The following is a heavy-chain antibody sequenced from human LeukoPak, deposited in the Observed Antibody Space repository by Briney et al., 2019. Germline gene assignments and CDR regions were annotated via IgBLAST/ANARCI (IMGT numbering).Heavy chain of an antibody. CDR3: ARESSDYYDSSGYPNWFDP. V-gene: IGHV1-2*04. D-gene: IGHD3-22*01. CDR2: INPNSGGT. CDR1: GYTFTGYY. Sequence: ASVKVSCKASGYTFTGYYMHWVRQAPGQGLEWMGWINPNSGGTNYAQKFQGWVTMTRDTSISTAYMELSRLRSDDTAVYYCARESSDYYDSSGYPNWFDPWGQGTLVTVSS. J-gene: IGHJ5*02.